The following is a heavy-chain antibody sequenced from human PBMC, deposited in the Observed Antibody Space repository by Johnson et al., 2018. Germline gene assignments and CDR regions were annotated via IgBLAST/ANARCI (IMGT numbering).Heavy chain of an antibody. CDR3: ARDWGGGYGGYYGMDV. CDR2: IIPIFGTA. Sequence: VQLVESGAEVKKPGASVRVSCKASGYTFSSYYIHWVRQAPGQGLEWMGGIIPIFGTANYAQKFQGRVTITADESTSTAYMELRSLRSEDTAVYYCARDWGGGYGGYYGMDVWGQGTTVTVSS. D-gene: IGHD5-12*01. V-gene: IGHV1-69*01. J-gene: IGHJ6*02. CDR1: GYTFSSYY.